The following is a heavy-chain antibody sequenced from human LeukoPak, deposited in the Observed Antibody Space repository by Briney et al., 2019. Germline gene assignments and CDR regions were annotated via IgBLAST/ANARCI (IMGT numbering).Heavy chain of an antibody. D-gene: IGHD3-9*01. Sequence: ASVKVSCQVSGYTLTELSIHWMRQAPGKGLEWMGGFDPEDGERIYAQRLQGRVTMTEDPSTDTAYMELSSLRSEDTAVYYCATDKRQYNILTAYFKAEYFQYWGQGTLVTVSA. J-gene: IGHJ1*01. CDR3: ATDKRQYNILTAYFKAEYFQY. CDR1: GYTLTELS. CDR2: FDPEDGER. V-gene: IGHV1-24*01.